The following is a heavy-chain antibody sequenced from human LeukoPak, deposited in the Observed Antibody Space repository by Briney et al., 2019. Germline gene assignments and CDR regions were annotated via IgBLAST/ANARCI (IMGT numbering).Heavy chain of an antibody. CDR3: ARDSSSWYVSER. D-gene: IGHD6-13*01. Sequence: GGSQRLSCAASGFTFDDYGMSWVRQAPGKGLEWVSGINWNGGSTGYAHCLKGRFTISRDNAKNSLYLQMNSLRAEDTALYYCARDSSSWYVSERWGQGTLVPVSS. J-gene: IGHJ1*01. V-gene: IGHV3-20*04. CDR1: GFTFDDYG. CDR2: INWNGGST.